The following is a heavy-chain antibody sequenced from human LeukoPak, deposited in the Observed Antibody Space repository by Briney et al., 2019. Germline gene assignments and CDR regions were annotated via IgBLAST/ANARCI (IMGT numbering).Heavy chain of an antibody. CDR3: ARGDGQWFKGHYYYMDV. CDR1: GGTFSSYA. J-gene: IGHJ6*03. V-gene: IGHV1-69*06. D-gene: IGHD3-22*01. CDR2: IIPIFGTA. Sequence: SVKVSCKASGGTFSSYAISWVRQAPGPGLEWMGGIIPIFGTANYAQKFQGRVTITADKSTSTAYMELSSLRSEDTAVYYCARGDGQWFKGHYYYMDVWGKGTTVTVSS.